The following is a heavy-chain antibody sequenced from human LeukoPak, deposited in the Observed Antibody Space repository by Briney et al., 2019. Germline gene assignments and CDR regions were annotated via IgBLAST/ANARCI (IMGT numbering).Heavy chain of an antibody. J-gene: IGHJ4*02. CDR3: ARQATYYDFWSGPPGRPLDY. CDR2: IYHSGST. Sequence: SETLSLTCAVSGGSISSSNWWSWVRQPPGKGLEWIGEIYHSGSTNYNPSLKSRVTISVDKSKNQFSLKLSSVTAADTAVYYCARQATYYDFWSGPPGRPLDYWGQGTLVTVSS. CDR1: GGSISSSNW. D-gene: IGHD3-3*01. V-gene: IGHV4-4*02.